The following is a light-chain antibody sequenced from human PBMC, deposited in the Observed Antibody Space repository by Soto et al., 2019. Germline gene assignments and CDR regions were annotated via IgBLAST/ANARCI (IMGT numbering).Light chain of an antibody. Sequence: QSALTQPASVSGSPGQSITISCTGTSSDVGAYDYVSWYQQHPGKAPKFMIFEVTNRPSGVSHRFSGSKSGNTASLTISGLQAGDEADYYCSSYTVSVAPYVFGTGTKVTVL. V-gene: IGLV2-14*01. CDR2: EVT. CDR1: SSDVGAYDY. CDR3: SSYTVSVAPYV. J-gene: IGLJ1*01.